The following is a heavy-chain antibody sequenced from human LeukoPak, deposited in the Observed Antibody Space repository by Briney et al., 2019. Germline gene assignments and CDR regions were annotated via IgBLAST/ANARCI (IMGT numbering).Heavy chain of an antibody. J-gene: IGHJ3*02. CDR2: MNPNSGDT. V-gene: IGHV1-8*01. Sequence: GASVKVSCEGSRYTFTNYDIHWVRQATGQGLEWMGWMNPNSGDTGYAQKFQGRITMTRDTSIRTAYMELSSLRSEDTAVYYCASWAGLVRYAFDIWGQGTMVTVSS. CDR3: ASWAGLVRYAFDI. CDR1: RYTFTNYD. D-gene: IGHD6-6*01.